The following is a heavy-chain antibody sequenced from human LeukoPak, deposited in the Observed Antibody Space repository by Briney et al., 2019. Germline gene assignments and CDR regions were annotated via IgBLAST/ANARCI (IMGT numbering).Heavy chain of an antibody. CDR3: AKLSHVQMELLPDAFDV. V-gene: IGHV1-69*05. D-gene: IGHD1-1*01. CDR2: IIPIFGTA. Sequence: ASVKVSCKASGGTFSSYAISWVRQAPGQGLEWMGGIIPIFGTANYAQKFQGRVSITTDESTSTAYMELSSLRSEDTAVYYCAKLSHVQMELLPDAFDVWGQGTMVTVSS. J-gene: IGHJ3*01. CDR1: GGTFSSYA.